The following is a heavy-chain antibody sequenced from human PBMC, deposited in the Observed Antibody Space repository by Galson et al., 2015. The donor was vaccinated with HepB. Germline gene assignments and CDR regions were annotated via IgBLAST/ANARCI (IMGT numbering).Heavy chain of an antibody. CDR2: IYYSGST. V-gene: IGHV4-59*01. D-gene: IGHD3-3*01. CDR3: ARVSHDFWSGYKGYAFDI. CDR1: GGSISSYY. J-gene: IGHJ3*02. Sequence: SETLSLTCTVSGGSISSYYWSWIRQPPGKGLEWIGYIYYSGSTNYNPSLKSRVTISVDTSKNQFSLKLSSVTAADTAVVYCARVSHDFWSGYKGYAFDIWGQGTMVTVSS.